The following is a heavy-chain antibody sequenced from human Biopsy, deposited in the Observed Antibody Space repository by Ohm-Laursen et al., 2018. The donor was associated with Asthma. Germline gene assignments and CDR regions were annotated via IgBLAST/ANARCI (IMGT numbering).Heavy chain of an antibody. Sequence: PSDTLSLTCTVSGGSINIGDYCWSWIRQHPVKGLEWIGYIYYSGSTYYNPSLKSRVSISLDTSKNQFSLSLTSVTAADTAVYYCARTTYGDDGFDPWGQGTLVTVSS. CDR2: IYYSGST. D-gene: IGHD4-17*01. J-gene: IGHJ5*02. V-gene: IGHV4-31*03. CDR1: GGSINIGDYC. CDR3: ARTTYGDDGFDP.